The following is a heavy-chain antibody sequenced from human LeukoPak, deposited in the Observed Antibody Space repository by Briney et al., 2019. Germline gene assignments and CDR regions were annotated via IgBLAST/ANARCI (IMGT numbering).Heavy chain of an antibody. J-gene: IGHJ4*02. Sequence: GGSLRLSCAASGFTFSSYGMHWVRQAPGKGLEWVAVIWYDGSNKYYADSVKGRFSISRDNSKNTLYLQMNSLRAEDTAVYYCAKSSHLGVTVTADYWGQRTLVTVSS. V-gene: IGHV3-33*06. CDR2: IWYDGSNK. CDR3: AKSSHLGVTVTADY. CDR1: GFTFSSYG. D-gene: IGHD4-17*01.